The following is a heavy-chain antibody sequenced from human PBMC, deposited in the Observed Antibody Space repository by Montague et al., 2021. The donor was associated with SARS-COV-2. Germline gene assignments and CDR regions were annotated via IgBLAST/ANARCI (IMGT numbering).Heavy chain of an antibody. CDR1: GGSISSSGYY. J-gene: IGHJ4*02. Sequence: SETLSLTCTVSGGSISSSGYYWGWLRQPPGKGLEWIGSMHYSGSTYFYPSLKSRVTISIDTSKNQFSLKLGSVTAADTAEYYCARHSILTRYGSESYFRYWGQGTLVTVSS. D-gene: IGHD3-10*01. CDR3: ARHSILTRYGSESYFRY. CDR2: MHYSGST. V-gene: IGHV4-39*01.